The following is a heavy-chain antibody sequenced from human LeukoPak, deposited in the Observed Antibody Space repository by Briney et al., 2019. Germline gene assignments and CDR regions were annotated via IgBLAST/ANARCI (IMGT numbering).Heavy chain of an antibody. V-gene: IGHV4-61*01. CDR1: GGSVSSGIYY. Sequence: SETLSLTCTVSGGSVSSGIYYWSWIRQPPGKGLEWIGYIYYSGSTNYNPSLKSRVTISVDTSKNQFSLKLSSVTAADTAVYYCARVHSSSWSRYYYYYMDVWGKGNTVTVSS. CDR2: IYYSGST. D-gene: IGHD6-13*01. CDR3: ARVHSSSWSRYYYYYMDV. J-gene: IGHJ6*03.